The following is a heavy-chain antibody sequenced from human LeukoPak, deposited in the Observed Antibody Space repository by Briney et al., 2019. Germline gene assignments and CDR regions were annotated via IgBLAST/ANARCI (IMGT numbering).Heavy chain of an antibody. CDR3: ARSNSYVNWFDH. D-gene: IGHD4-23*01. V-gene: IGHV4-39*01. Sequence: SETLSLTCTVSGGSISSNNYYWGWIRQPPGKGLEWLGSIYYSGSTYYNPSLKSRVTISVDTSKNQFSLKLSSVTAADTAVYYCARSNSYVNWFDHWGQGTLVTVSS. CDR2: IYYSGST. J-gene: IGHJ5*02. CDR1: GGSISSNNYY.